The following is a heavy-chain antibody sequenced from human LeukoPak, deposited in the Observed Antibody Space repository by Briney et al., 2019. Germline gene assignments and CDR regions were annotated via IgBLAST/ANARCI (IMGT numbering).Heavy chain of an antibody. CDR2: IYPAHSDT. Sequence: GESLKISCKASGYRFTSHWIGWVRQMPGKGLELMGIIYPAHSDTRYSPSYQGQVTISAVKSISTAYPQWSSLKALDTAMYYCASPGQTNAFYIWGRGTMVTVSS. D-gene: IGHD1-1*01. V-gene: IGHV5-51*01. CDR1: GYRFTSHW. J-gene: IGHJ3*02. CDR3: ASPGQTNAFYI.